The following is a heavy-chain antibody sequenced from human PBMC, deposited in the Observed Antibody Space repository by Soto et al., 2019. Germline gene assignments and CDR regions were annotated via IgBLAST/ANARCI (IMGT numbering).Heavy chain of an antibody. CDR3: VRTPTSPRRFDS. Sequence: TSETLSLTCTVSGGFVSSGRYYWSWIRQPPGKGLEWIGYIYYSGLTNYSPSLKSRVAISIDTSKNQFSLILSSVTAADTAVYYCVRTPTSPRRFDSWGQGTLVTVSS. CDR2: IYYSGLT. D-gene: IGHD2-15*01. J-gene: IGHJ5*01. CDR1: GGFVSSGRYY. V-gene: IGHV4-61*01.